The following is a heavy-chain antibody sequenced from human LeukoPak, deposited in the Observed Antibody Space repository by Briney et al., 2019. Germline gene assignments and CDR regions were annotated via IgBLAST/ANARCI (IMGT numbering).Heavy chain of an antibody. CDR3: ARDAGWYFDY. D-gene: IGHD6-19*01. V-gene: IGHV4-59*01. Sequence: SETLSLTCTVSGGSISSYYWSWIRQPPGKGLEWIGYIYYSGSTNYNPSLKSRVTISVDTPKNQFSLKLSSVTAADTAVYYCARDAGWYFDYWGQGTLVTVSS. J-gene: IGHJ4*02. CDR1: GGSISSYY. CDR2: IYYSGST.